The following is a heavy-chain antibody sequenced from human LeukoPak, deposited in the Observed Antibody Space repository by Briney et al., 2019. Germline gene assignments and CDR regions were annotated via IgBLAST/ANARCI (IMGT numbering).Heavy chain of an antibody. CDR3: AKDHLLEWDFCYYMDV. V-gene: IGHV3-30*04. CDR1: GFTFSSYA. J-gene: IGHJ6*03. Sequence: GRSLRLSCAASGFTFSSYAMHWVRQAPGEGLHWVAIISSDGSVTYYADSVKGRFTISRDNSKDTLYLQMNGLTAEDTAMYYCAKDHLLEWDFCYYMDVWGKGTTVTVSS. D-gene: IGHD3-3*01. CDR2: ISSDGSVT.